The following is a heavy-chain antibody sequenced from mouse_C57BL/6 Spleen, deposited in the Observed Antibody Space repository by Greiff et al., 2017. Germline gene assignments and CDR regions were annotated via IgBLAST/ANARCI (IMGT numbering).Heavy chain of an antibody. J-gene: IGHJ2*01. CDR2: IRNNANGYTT. V-gene: IGHV7-3*01. CDR3: ARYRYYGSRGFDY. CDR1: GFTFSDYY. Sequence: EVKLMESGGGLVQPGGSLSLSCAASGFTFSDYYMSWVRQPPGKALEWLGFIRNNANGYTTEYSASVKGRFTISRDNSQSIRYLQMNALRAEDSATYYCARYRYYGSRGFDYGGQGTTLTVSS. D-gene: IGHD1-1*01.